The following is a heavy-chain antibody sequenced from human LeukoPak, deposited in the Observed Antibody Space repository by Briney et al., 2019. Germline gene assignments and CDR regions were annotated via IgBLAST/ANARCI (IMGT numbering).Heavy chain of an antibody. CDR3: ARGGALRYFDWLLNFDY. J-gene: IGHJ4*02. V-gene: IGHV4-34*01. CDR2: INHSGST. D-gene: IGHD3-9*01. CDR1: GGSFSGYY. Sequence: SETLSLTCAVYGGSFSGYYWSWIRQPPGKGLEWIGEINHSGSTNYNPSPKSRVTISVDTSKNQFSLKLSSVTAADTAVYYCARGGALRYFDWLLNFDYWGQGTLVTVSS.